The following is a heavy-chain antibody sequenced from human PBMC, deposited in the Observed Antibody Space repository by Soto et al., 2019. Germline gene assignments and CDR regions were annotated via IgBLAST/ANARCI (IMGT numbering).Heavy chain of an antibody. CDR3: ARFSSSGWYFDL. D-gene: IGHD6-13*01. V-gene: IGHV1-8*01. CDR2: MNPNSGNT. J-gene: IGHJ2*01. Sequence: QVQLVQSGAEVKKPGASVKVSCKASGYTFTSYDINWVRQATGQGLEWMGWMNPNSGNTGYTQNFQGRVTMTRDTAISTAYMALSSLRSADTAVYYCARFSSSGWYFDLWGRGTLVTVSS. CDR1: GYTFTSYD.